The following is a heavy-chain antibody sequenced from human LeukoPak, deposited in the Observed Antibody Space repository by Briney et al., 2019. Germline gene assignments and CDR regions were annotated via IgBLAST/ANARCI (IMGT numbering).Heavy chain of an antibody. CDR3: ARESWGLSDYYGMDV. Sequence: GGSLRLSCAASGFTVSSNYMSWVRQSPGKGLAWDSLIYSGGSTYYADSVKGRFTISRDNSKNTLYLQMNSLRAEDTAVYYCARESWGLSDYYGMDVWGQGTTVTVSS. V-gene: IGHV3-53*01. D-gene: IGHD7-27*01. CDR1: GFTVSSNY. CDR2: IYSGGST. J-gene: IGHJ6*02.